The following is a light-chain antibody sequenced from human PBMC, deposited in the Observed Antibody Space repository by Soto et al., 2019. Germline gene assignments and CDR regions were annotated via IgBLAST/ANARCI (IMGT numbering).Light chain of an antibody. Sequence: DVQMTQSPSTLSASVGDRVTISCRASQSIDGWLAWYQQKPGKAPRLLIYDASSLQSGVPSRFSGTGSATEFTLTISSLQPDDFATYYCQQYNSFSLTFGQGTKVDIK. CDR2: DAS. CDR3: QQYNSFSLT. CDR1: QSIDGW. V-gene: IGKV1-5*01. J-gene: IGKJ1*01.